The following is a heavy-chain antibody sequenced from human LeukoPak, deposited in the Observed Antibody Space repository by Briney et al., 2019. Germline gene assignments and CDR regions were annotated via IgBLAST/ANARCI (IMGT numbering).Heavy chain of an antibody. CDR2: INPSGGST. J-gene: IGHJ5*02. Sequence: GASVKVSCKASGYTFTSYYMHWVRQAPGQGLEWMGIINPSGGSTSYAQKFQGRVTMTRDTSISTAYMELSRLRSDDTAVYYCARGSSSWYWFDPWGQGTLVTVSS. D-gene: IGHD6-13*01. CDR3: ARGSSSWYWFDP. V-gene: IGHV1-46*01. CDR1: GYTFTSYY.